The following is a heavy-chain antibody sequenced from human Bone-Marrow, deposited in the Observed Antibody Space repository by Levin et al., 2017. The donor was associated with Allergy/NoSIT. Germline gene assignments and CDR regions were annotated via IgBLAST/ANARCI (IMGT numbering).Heavy chain of an antibody. V-gene: IGHV3-23*01. D-gene: IGHD1-7*01. CDR1: GFTFSSYA. CDR2: ISGSGGST. CDR3: AKAPTPGITGTRGYFDY. J-gene: IGHJ4*02. Sequence: GGSLRLSCAASGFTFSSYAMSWVRQAPGKGLEWVSAISGSGGSTYYADSVKGRFTISRDNSKNTLYLQMNSLRAEDTAVYYCAKAPTPGITGTRGYFDYWGQGTLVTVSS.